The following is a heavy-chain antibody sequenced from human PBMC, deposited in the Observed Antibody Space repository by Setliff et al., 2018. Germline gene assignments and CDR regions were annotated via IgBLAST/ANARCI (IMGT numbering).Heavy chain of an antibody. V-gene: IGHV1-3*01. CDR1: GYSFTKNA. J-gene: IGHJ6*02. Sequence: ASVKVSCKASGYSFTKNAIHWVRQAPGQRLEWMGWINPGSGNTKYSQTFQGRVTITRDTSASTAYMELSRLRSDDTAVYYCARVPRNSRDYYYGMDVWGQGTTVTVSS. CDR3: ARVPRNSRDYYYGMDV. CDR2: INPGSGNT. D-gene: IGHD6-13*01.